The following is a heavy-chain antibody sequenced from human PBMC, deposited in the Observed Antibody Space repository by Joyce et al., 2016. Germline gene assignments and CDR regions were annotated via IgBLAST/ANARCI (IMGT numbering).Heavy chain of an antibody. CDR2: IGTANGDT. J-gene: IGHJ2*01. CDR3: ARDTKLSDAWYFDL. CDR1: GYKFTSDG. V-gene: IGHV1-3*04. D-gene: IGHD2-2*01. Sequence: QVLLVQSGAEVKQPGASVKVSCKASGYKFTSDGIHWVRQAPGQGLEGMGWIGTANGDTKYTQKLQGRATITRDTSAGTAYMELGSLTSEDTAVYYCARDTKLSDAWYFDLWGRGTLVSVSS.